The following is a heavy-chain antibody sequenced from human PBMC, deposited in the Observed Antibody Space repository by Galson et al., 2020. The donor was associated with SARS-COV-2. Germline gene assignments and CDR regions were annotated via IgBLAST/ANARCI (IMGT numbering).Heavy chain of an antibody. CDR2: INPNSGGT. J-gene: IGHJ6*03. CDR1: GYTFTGYY. Sequence: ASVKVSCKASGYTFTGYYMHWVRQAPGQGLEWMGWINPNSGGTNYAQKFQGWVTMTRDTSISTAYMELSRLRSDDTAVYYCARGDCGGDCYSDPAQTGYYYMDVWGKGTTVTVSS. CDR3: ARGDCGGDCYSDPAQTGYYYMDV. V-gene: IGHV1-2*04. D-gene: IGHD2-21*01.